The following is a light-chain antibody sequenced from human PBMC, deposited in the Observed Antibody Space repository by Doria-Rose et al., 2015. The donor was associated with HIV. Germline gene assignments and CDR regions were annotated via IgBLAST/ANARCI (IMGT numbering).Light chain of an antibody. J-gene: IGKJ1*01. CDR2: GAS. V-gene: IGKV3-20*01. Sequence: TQSPGTLSLSPGERATLSCRASQSVSANYLAWYQQRPGQSPRLLIYGASSRATDITDRFSGSGSGTDLTLTISRLEPEDFAVYYCHQYASSRTFGQGTKVEIK. CDR3: HQYASSRT. CDR1: QSVSANY.